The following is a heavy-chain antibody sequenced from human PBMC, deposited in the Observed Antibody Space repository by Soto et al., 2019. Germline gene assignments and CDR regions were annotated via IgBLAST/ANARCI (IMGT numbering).Heavy chain of an antibody. CDR2: INPSGGST. J-gene: IGHJ6*02. V-gene: IGHV1-46*01. D-gene: IGHD4-4*01. Sequence: ASVKVSCKASGYTFTSYYMHWVRQAPGQGLERMGIINPSGGSTSYAQKFQGRVTMTRDTSTSTVYMELSSLRSEDTALYYCARALTDSNYPTYYYGMDVWGQGTTVTVS. CDR1: GYTFTSYY. CDR3: ARALTDSNYPTYYYGMDV.